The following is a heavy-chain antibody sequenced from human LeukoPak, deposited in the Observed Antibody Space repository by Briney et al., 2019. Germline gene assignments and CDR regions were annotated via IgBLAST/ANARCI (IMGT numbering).Heavy chain of an antibody. D-gene: IGHD1-1*01. CDR2: ISYGGGA. CDR1: GGSISSNNYY. CDR3: ATGGRNWRGAYYFDY. V-gene: IGHV4-39*07. Sequence: SETLSLTCTVSGGSISSNNYYWGWIRQPPGKGLEWIGSISYGGGAHYNPSLKSRVTISVDTSKNQFSLKLSSVTAADTAVYYCATGGRNWRGAYYFDYWGQGTLVTVSS. J-gene: IGHJ4*02.